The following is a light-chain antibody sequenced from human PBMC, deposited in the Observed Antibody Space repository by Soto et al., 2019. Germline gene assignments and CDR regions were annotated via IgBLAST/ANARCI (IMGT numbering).Light chain of an antibody. J-gene: IGKJ5*01. Sequence: EIVMSQSPATLSVYPGERATLSCRASQSVTSNLAWYQQKPGQAPRLLIYGASTGATGIPARFSGSGFGTEFTLTISRLEPDDFAVYYCQQHGTSPITFGQGTRLEN. CDR3: QQHGTSPIT. CDR2: GAS. V-gene: IGKV3-15*01. CDR1: QSVTSN.